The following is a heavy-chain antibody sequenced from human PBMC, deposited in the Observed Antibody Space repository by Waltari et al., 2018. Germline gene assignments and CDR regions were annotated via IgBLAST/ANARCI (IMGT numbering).Heavy chain of an antibody. CDR1: GGSISSYY. Sequence: QVQLQESGPGLVKPSETLSLTCTVSGGSISSYYWSWIRQPPGKGLEWIGYIYYSGSTNYNPSLKSRVTISVDTSKNQSSLKLSSVTAADTAVYYCARGARDFWSGYYYYYYYGMDVWGQGTTVTVSS. J-gene: IGHJ6*02. V-gene: IGHV4-59*01. CDR3: ARGARDFWSGYYYYYYYGMDV. CDR2: IYYSGST. D-gene: IGHD3-3*01.